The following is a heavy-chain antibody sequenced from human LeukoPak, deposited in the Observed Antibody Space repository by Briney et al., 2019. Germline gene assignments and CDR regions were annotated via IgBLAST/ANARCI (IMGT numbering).Heavy chain of an antibody. Sequence: GASVKVSRKASGGTFSSYAISWVRQAPGQGLEWMGGIIPIFGTANYAQKFQGRVTITADESTSTAYMELSSLRSEDTAVYYCARDLGEYCSGGSCYRPDFIHYYYYYMDVWGKGTTVIISS. CDR2: IIPIFGTA. J-gene: IGHJ6*03. V-gene: IGHV1-69*13. CDR1: GGTFSSYA. CDR3: ARDLGEYCSGGSCYRPDFIHYYYYYMDV. D-gene: IGHD2-15*01.